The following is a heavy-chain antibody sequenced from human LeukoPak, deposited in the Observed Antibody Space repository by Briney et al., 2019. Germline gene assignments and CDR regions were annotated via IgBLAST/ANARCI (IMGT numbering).Heavy chain of an antibody. CDR1: GFTFNDYY. Sequence: TGGSLRLSCAASGFTFNDYYMSWIRQAPGKGLEWVSYMSSSGSTIYYADSVKGRFTISRDNSKNTLYLQMNSLRAEDTAVYYCAKPYYYDSPLGDAFDIWGQGTMVTVSS. CDR2: MSSSGSTI. CDR3: AKPYYYDSPLGDAFDI. D-gene: IGHD3-22*01. J-gene: IGHJ3*02. V-gene: IGHV3-11*04.